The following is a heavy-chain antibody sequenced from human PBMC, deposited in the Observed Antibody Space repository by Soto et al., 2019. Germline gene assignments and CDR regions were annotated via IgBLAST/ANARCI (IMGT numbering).Heavy chain of an antibody. D-gene: IGHD3-22*01. J-gene: IGHJ4*02. CDR1: GGSFSGYY. CDR2: INHSGGT. Sequence: PSETLSLTCAVYGGSFSGYYWSWIRQPPGKGLEWIGEINHSGGTNYNPSLKSRVTISVDTSKNQFSLKLSSVTAADTAVYYCARGGKGDYDSSGYSVFDYWGQGTLVTVSS. CDR3: ARGGKGDYDSSGYSVFDY. V-gene: IGHV4-34*01.